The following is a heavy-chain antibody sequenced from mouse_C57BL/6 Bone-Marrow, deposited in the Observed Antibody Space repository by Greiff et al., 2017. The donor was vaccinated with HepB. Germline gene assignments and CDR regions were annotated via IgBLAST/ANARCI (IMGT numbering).Heavy chain of an antibody. CDR2: IDPSDSYT. CDR1: GYTFTSYW. J-gene: IGHJ4*01. Sequence: QVQLQQSGAELVRPGTSVKLSCKASGYTFTSYWMHWVKQRPGQGLEWIGVIDPSDSYTNYNQKFKGKATLTVDTSSSTAYMQLSSLTSEDSAVYYCARPYGNFLYYYAMDYWGQGTSVTVSS. D-gene: IGHD2-1*01. CDR3: ARPYGNFLYYYAMDY. V-gene: IGHV1-59*01.